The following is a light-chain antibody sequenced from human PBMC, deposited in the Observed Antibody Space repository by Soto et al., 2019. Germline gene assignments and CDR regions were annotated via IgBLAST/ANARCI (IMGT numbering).Light chain of an antibody. CDR3: QQFCHAPT. Sequence: VLTQTPDTLAVSLGGRATIHCRSNQSVLFVANNKNFLAWYQQKPGQPPKLFLNSASTRESGVPDRFIGGGSGAEFTLNISSLHAEDVAVYYCQQFCHAPTFVQGTQVE. J-gene: IGKJ1*01. V-gene: IGKV4-1*01. CDR2: SAS. CDR1: QSVLFVANNKNF.